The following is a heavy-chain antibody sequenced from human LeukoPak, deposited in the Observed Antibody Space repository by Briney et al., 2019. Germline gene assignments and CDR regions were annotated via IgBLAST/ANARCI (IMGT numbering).Heavy chain of an antibody. CDR3: AREYSSSYYFDY. J-gene: IGHJ4*02. D-gene: IGHD6-6*01. V-gene: IGHV4-59*01. Sequence: SETLSLTCTVSGGSISSYYWGWIRQPPGKGLEWIGYIYYSGSTNYNPSLKSRVTISVDTSKNQFSLKLSSVTAADTAVYYCAREYSSSYYFDYWGQGTLVTVSS. CDR2: IYYSGST. CDR1: GGSISSYY.